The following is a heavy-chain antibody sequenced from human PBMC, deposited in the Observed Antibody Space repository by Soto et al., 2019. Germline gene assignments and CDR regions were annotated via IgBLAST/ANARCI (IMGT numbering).Heavy chain of an antibody. CDR3: TVWGSGNDFGAA. D-gene: IGHD3-10*01. Sequence: ESGGGLVQPGGSLRLSCAASGFTFNDHYMDWVRQAPGKGLEWVGRSKNKADSYTTEYAASVKGRFTISKDGSKNSLFLQMNSLKTEDTAVYYCTVWGSGNDFGAAWGQGILVTVSS. V-gene: IGHV3-72*01. J-gene: IGHJ4*02. CDR2: SKNKADSYTT. CDR1: GFTFNDHY.